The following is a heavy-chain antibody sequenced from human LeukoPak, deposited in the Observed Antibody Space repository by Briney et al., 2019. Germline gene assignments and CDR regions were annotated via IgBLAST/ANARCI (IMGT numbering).Heavy chain of an antibody. Sequence: PGGSLRLSCAASGFTFSSYAISWVRQAPGQGLEWMGGIIPIFGTANYAQKFQGRVTITADESTSTAYMELSSLRSEDTAVYYCARAIDGGYDSYGYWGQGTLVTVSS. CDR2: IIPIFGTA. J-gene: IGHJ4*02. D-gene: IGHD5-12*01. V-gene: IGHV1-69*01. CDR3: ARAIDGGYDSYGY. CDR1: GFTFSSYA.